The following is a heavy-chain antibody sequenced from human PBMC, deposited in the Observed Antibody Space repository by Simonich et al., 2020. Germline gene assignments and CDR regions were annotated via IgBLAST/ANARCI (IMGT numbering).Heavy chain of an antibody. D-gene: IGHD7-27*01. V-gene: IGHV1-2*06. Sequence: QVQLVQSGAEVKKPGASVKVSCKASGYTFTGYYMHWVRQAPGQGLEWRGRNNPNSGGTNYAQKCQGRVTMTRDTSISTAYMELSRLRSDDTAVYYCARGRLTGDKGAFDIWGQGTMVTVSS. CDR2: NNPNSGGT. J-gene: IGHJ3*02. CDR1: GYTFTGYY. CDR3: ARGRLTGDKGAFDI.